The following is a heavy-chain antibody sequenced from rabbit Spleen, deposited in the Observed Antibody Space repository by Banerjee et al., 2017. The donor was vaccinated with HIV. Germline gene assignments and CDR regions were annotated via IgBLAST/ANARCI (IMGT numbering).Heavy chain of an antibody. D-gene: IGHD8-1*01. CDR2: INIVTGKD. J-gene: IGHJ5*01. CDR3: ARDYSGSTYYADWLDL. CDR1: GVSFSDKDV. Sequence: EQLEESGGGLVKPEGSLTLTCKASGVSFSDKDVMCWVRQAPGKGLEWIACINIVTGKDVYATWAKGRFIMSRTSSPTVTLQMTSLTAADTATYICARDYSGSTYYADWLDLWGPGTLVTVS. V-gene: IGHV1S45*01.